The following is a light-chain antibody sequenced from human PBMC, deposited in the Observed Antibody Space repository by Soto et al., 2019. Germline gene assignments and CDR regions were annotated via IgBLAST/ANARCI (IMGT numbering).Light chain of an antibody. CDR1: SSDVGAYKY. J-gene: IGLJ3*02. CDR3: TSYVGNAIWV. V-gene: IGLV2-8*01. Sequence: QSALTQPPSASGSPGQSVTISCTGTSSDVGAYKYVSWYQQYPGKAPKLMIYEVTKRPSGVPDRFSGSKSGNTASLPVSGLQDEDEADYYCTSYVGNAIWVFGGGTKLTVL. CDR2: EVT.